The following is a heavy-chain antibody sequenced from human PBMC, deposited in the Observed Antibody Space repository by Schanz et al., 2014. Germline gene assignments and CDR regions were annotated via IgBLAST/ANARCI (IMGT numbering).Heavy chain of an antibody. J-gene: IGHJ6*02. CDR2: LSGSGGST. V-gene: IGHV3-23*01. CDR3: AKGMGYCSGGTCYDYYYYGLDV. D-gene: IGHD2-15*01. CDR1: GFTFSSYA. Sequence: VQLLQFGGGVVQPGRSLRLSCAASGFTFSSYAMSWVRQAPGKGLEWVSALSGSGGSTYYADSVKGRFTISRDNSKNTLYLQMNSLSADDTAVFYCAKGMGYCSGGTCYDYYYYGLDVWGQGTTVTVSS.